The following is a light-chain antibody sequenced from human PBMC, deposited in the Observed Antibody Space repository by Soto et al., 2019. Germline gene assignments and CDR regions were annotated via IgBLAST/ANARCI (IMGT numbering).Light chain of an antibody. CDR2: EVS. J-gene: IGLJ2*01. CDR3: SSYTSSTTLV. V-gene: IGLV2-14*01. CDR1: SSDVGAYKF. Sequence: QSALTQPASVSGSPGQSITISCTGTSSDVGAYKFVSWYQQHPGTAPKLMIYEVSKRPSGVSNRFSGSKSGNTASLTISGLQAEDEADFYCSSYTSSTTLVFGGGTKVTVL.